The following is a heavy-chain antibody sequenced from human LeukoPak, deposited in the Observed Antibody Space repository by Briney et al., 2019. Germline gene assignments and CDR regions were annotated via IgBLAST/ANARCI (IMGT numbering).Heavy chain of an antibody. D-gene: IGHD5-24*01. V-gene: IGHV1-18*01. CDR1: GYIFRNYG. Sequence: ASVRVSCEASGYIFRNYGVSWARQAPGEGLEWMGWISAYTGDTHYAQNLQGRVTMTTDTSTSTAYMELRSLRSDDTAVYYCARTDGYNRLDFWGQGTLVTVSS. J-gene: IGHJ4*02. CDR3: ARTDGYNRLDF. CDR2: ISAYTGDT.